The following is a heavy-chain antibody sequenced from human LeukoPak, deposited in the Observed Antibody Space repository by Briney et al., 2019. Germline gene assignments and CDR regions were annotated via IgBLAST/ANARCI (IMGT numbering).Heavy chain of an antibody. Sequence: PGGSLRLSCAASGFTFSSYGMHWVRQAPGKGLEWVAFISHDGSNEYYADSVKGRFTISRDSSKNTLYLQMNSLRAEDTAVYYCARNYYDRSGYSDTFDYWGQGTLVTVSS. CDR1: GFTFSSYG. CDR3: ARNYYDRSGYSDTFDY. V-gene: IGHV3-30*19. J-gene: IGHJ4*02. CDR2: ISHDGSNE. D-gene: IGHD3-22*01.